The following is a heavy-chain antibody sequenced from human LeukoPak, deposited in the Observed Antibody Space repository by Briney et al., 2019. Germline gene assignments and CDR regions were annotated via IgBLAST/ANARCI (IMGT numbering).Heavy chain of an antibody. V-gene: IGHV3-11*04. D-gene: IGHD7-27*01. Sequence: GGSLRLSCAASGFTFCDYYVRGIPQAPGKAGEWVSYISSSGSTIYYADSVKGRFTISRDNAKNSLCLQMNSLRAEDTAVYYCARAGTGDRFDYWGQGTLVTVSS. CDR2: ISSSGSTI. CDR3: ARAGTGDRFDY. J-gene: IGHJ4*02. CDR1: GFTFCDYY.